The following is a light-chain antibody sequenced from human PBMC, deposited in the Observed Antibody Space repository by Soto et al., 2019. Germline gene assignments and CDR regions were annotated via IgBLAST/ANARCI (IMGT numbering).Light chain of an antibody. V-gene: IGKV3-20*01. J-gene: IGKJ2*01. CDR2: GAS. CDR3: QQYGSSQYT. CDR1: QSVNNNY. Sequence: DIVLTQSPGTLSLSPGERATLSCRASQSVNNNYLAWYQQKPGQAPRLLIYGASSRATGIPDRFSGSGSGTDFTLTISRLEPEDFAVYYCQQYGSSQYTFGKGTKLEIK.